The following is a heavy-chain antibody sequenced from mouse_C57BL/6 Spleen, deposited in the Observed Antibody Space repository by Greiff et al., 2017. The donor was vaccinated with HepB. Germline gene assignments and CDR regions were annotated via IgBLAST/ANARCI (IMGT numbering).Heavy chain of an antibody. Sequence: DVKLVESGGGLVQPGGSLKLSCAASGFTFSDYYMYWVRQTPEKRLEWVAYISNGGGSTYYPDTVKGRFTISRDNAKNTLYLQMSRLKSEDTAMYYCARPIYDGYAMDYWGQGTSVTVSS. CDR3: ARPIYDGYAMDY. CDR2: ISNGGGST. J-gene: IGHJ4*01. V-gene: IGHV5-12*01. CDR1: GFTFSDYY. D-gene: IGHD2-3*01.